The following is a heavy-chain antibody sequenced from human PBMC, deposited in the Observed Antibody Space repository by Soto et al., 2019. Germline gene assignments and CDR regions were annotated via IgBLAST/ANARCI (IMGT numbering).Heavy chain of an antibody. V-gene: IGHV3-30-3*01. CDR1: GFTFSSYA. CDR3: AKGGPFHSSSWYNWFDP. CDR2: ISYDGSNK. D-gene: IGHD6-13*01. J-gene: IGHJ5*02. Sequence: SLRLSCAASGFTFSSYAMHWVRQAPGKGLEWVAVISYDGSNKYYADSVKGRFTISRDNSKNTLYLQMNSLRAEDTAVYYCAKGGPFHSSSWYNWFDPWGQGTLVTV.